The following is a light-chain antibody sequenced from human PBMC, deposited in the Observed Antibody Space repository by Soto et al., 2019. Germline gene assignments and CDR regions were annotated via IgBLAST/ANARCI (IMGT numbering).Light chain of an antibody. CDR2: DVS. CDR1: SSDVGGYNY. CDR3: SSYTSSSTLGYV. V-gene: IGLV2-14*01. J-gene: IGLJ1*01. Sequence: QSVVTQPASLGGSPGQSITISCTGTSSDVGGYNYVSWYQQHPGKAPKLMIYDVSNRPSGVSNRFSGSKSGNTASLTISGLQAEDEADYYCSSYTSSSTLGYVFGTGTKVTVL.